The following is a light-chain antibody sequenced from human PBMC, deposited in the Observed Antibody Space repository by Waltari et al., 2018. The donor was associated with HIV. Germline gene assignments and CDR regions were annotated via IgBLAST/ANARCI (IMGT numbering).Light chain of an antibody. J-gene: IGKJ1*01. V-gene: IGKV1-39*01. CDR2: GAS. Sequence: DIQMTQSPSSLSASAGDRVTITCRASQNIGDYLNWYHQKPGKAPQLLISGASSLQSGVPSRFRGSGSGTEFTLTISSLQPEDFATYFCQQSHNIPLTFGQGTKVEIK. CDR3: QQSHNIPLT. CDR1: QNIGDY.